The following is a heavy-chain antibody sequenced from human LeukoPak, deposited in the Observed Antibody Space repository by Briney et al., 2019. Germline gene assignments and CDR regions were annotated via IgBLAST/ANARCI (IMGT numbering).Heavy chain of an antibody. CDR2: IGTAGDT. V-gene: IGHV3-13*01. D-gene: IGHD3-9*01. Sequence: GGSLRLSCAAAGFTFDAYDMHWVRQVTGKGLEWVSAIGTAGDTYYPGSVRGRFTISRENAKNSLHLQMNSLRAGDTAVYYCARDRGTLTGYYDYWGQGILVTVSS. CDR1: GFTFDAYD. CDR3: ARDRGTLTGYYDY. J-gene: IGHJ4*02.